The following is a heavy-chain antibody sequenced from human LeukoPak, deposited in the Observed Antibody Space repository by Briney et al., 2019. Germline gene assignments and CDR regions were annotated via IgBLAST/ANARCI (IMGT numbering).Heavy chain of an antibody. CDR3: ARDRDCSSTSCYSWFDP. CDR1: GGSISSYY. D-gene: IGHD2-2*02. V-gene: IGHV4-59*01. CDR2: IYYSGST. J-gene: IGHJ5*02. Sequence: NSSETLSLTCTVPGGSISSYYWSWIRQPPGKGLEWIGYIYYSGSTNYNPSLKSRVTISVDTSKNQFSLKLSSVTAADTAVYYCARDRDCSSTSCYSWFDPWGQGTLVTVSS.